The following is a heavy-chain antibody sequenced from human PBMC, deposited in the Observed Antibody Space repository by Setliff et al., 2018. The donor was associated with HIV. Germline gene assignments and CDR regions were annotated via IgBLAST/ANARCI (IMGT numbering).Heavy chain of an antibody. CDR1: GDSITNDDYY. D-gene: IGHD2-2*02. J-gene: IGHJ5*02. Sequence: SETLSLTCTVSGDSITNDDYYWGWIRQPPGKGLEWIAIIHYNGRTYYDPSLKSRVTIFVDTSNTQFYLKLRSVTASDTAVYYCARYTSKVDWFDPWGRGTLVTVSA. CDR3: ARYTSKVDWFDP. V-gene: IGHV4-39*01. CDR2: IHYNGRT.